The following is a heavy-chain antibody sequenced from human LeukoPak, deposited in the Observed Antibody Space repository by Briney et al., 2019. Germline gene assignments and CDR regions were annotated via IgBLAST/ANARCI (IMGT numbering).Heavy chain of an antibody. J-gene: IGHJ6*02. CDR3: AREVGGGYNWNYYYYYGMDV. Sequence: SQTLSLTCAISGDSVSSNRAAWNWIRQSPSRGLEWLGRTCYRSKWYNDYAVSVKSRITINPDTSKNQFSLQLNSVTPEDTAVYYCAREVGGGYNWNYYYYYGMDVWGQGTAVTVSS. D-gene: IGHD1-20*01. CDR2: TCYRSKWYN. CDR1: GDSVSSNRAA. V-gene: IGHV6-1*01.